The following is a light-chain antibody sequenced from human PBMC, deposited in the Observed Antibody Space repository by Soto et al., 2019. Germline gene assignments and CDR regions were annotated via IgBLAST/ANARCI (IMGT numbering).Light chain of an antibody. J-gene: IGKJ1*01. CDR3: QQSYDTPRT. CDR1: QSISSY. Sequence: DIQMTQSPSSLSASVGDRVTITCRASQSISSYLNWYQQKPGKAPKVLIYAASSLQSGVSSRFSGSGSGTEFTLTISSLEPEDFATYYCQQSYDTPRTFGQGTKVEI. CDR2: AAS. V-gene: IGKV1-39*01.